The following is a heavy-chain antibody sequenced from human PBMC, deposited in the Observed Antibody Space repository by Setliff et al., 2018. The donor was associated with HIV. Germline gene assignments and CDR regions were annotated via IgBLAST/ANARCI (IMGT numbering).Heavy chain of an antibody. CDR3: ARVGAATASYYYYYMDV. J-gene: IGHJ6*03. CDR1: GFTFSDYY. V-gene: IGHV3-33*08. D-gene: IGHD1-26*01. CDR2: IWNNGIKK. Sequence: GGSLRLSCTASGFTFSDYYMTWIRQGPGKGLEWVAVIWNNGIKKYYADSVKGRFTISRDNSKNTLYLQMDSLRVDDTAVYYCARVGAATASYYYYYMDVWGKGTTVTVSS.